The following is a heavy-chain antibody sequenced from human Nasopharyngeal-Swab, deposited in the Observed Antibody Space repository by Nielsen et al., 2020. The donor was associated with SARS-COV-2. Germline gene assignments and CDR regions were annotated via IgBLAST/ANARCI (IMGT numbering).Heavy chain of an antibody. V-gene: IGHV4-34*01. CDR2: INQSGST. CDR3: ASGRGVARRYSDL. CDR1: GGSFSDNY. J-gene: IGHJ2*01. D-gene: IGHD1-26*01. Sequence: SETLSLTCAVYGGSFSDNYWSWIRQPPGKGLEWIGEINQSGSTYYNPSLKSRVTISVDTFKSQFSLWLYSMTAADTAVYYCASGRGVARRYSDLWGRGTLVTVSS.